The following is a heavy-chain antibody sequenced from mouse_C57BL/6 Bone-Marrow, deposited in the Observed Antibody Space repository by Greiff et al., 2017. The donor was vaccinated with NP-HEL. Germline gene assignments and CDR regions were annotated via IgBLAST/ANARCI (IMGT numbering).Heavy chain of an antibody. CDR3: AREFCYYFDY. D-gene: IGHD6-1*01. CDR1: GISITTGNYR. V-gene: IGHV3-5*01. Sequence: EVKLQESGPGLVKPSQTVFLTCTVTGISITTGNYRWSWIRQFPGNKLEWIGYIYYSGTITYNPSLTSRTTITRDTPKNQYFLEMNSLTAEDTATYYCAREFCYYFDYWGQGTTLTVSS. J-gene: IGHJ2*01. CDR2: IYYSGTI.